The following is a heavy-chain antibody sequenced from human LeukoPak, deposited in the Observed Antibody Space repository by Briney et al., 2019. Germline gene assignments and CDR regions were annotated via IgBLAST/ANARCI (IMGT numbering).Heavy chain of an antibody. V-gene: IGHV1-46*01. D-gene: IGHD1-1*01. CDR1: GDTFINDY. CDR3: ARGNDGWPYYYYYYMDV. J-gene: IGHJ6*03. CDR2: SNPSGGTA. Sequence: ASVKVSCKASGDTFINDYFHWVRQAPGQGLEWMGVSNPSGGTASYAQKFQGRVSMTRDTSTSTVYMELSSLRSDDTAVYYCARGNDGWPYYYYYYMDVWGKGTTVTVSS.